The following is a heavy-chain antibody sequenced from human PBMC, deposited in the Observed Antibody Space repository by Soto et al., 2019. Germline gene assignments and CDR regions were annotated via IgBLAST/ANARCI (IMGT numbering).Heavy chain of an antibody. CDR1: GASIALGGYY. V-gene: IGHV4-31*03. CDR3: TRPKVGHSSPTDF. D-gene: IGHD6-13*01. CDR2: IYYDGFS. J-gene: IGHJ4*02. Sequence: PSETLSLTCSVSGASIALGGYYWGWTRQLPGKGLEWIGYIYYDGFSSYNPSLQSRVTISSDTSKNQFSLKVWSVTATDTAFYHCTRPKVGHSSPTDFWGQGVLVTVSS.